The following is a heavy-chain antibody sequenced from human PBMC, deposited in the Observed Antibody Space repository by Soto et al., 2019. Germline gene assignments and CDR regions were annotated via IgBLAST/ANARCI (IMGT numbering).Heavy chain of an antibody. J-gene: IGHJ6*03. CDR2: ISGSGGST. V-gene: IGHV3-23*01. CDR3: VMDDYCNPHYYYYMDV. D-gene: IGHD4-4*01. CDR1: GFTFSSYA. Sequence: EVQLLESGGGLVQPGGSLRLSCAASGFTFSSYAMSWVRQAPGKGLEWVSAISGSGGSTYYADSVKGRFTISRDNSKNTLHLQQNSLRAADTTVVYYVMDDYCNPHYYYYMDVWGKGTTVTVSS.